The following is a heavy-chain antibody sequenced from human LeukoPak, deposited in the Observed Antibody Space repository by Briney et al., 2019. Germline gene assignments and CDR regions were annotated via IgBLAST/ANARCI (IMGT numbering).Heavy chain of an antibody. CDR1: GFTFSSYW. V-gene: IGHV3-7*01. D-gene: IGHD2-2*01. CDR3: ARDVTALDS. J-gene: IGHJ4*02. CDR2: INQGGSEK. Sequence: GGSLRLSCAASGFTFSSYWMSWVRQAPEKGLEWVANINQGGSEKYYVDPVRGRFTISRDNAKNSLYLQMNSLRADHTAVYYCARDVTALDSWGQGTLVTASS.